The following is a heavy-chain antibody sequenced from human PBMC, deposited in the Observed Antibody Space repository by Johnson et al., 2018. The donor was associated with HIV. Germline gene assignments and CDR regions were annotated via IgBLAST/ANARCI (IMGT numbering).Heavy chain of an antibody. CDR3: ARDDIQILGGYSSNWPENSFDV. CDR2: ISSSGSTI. J-gene: IGHJ3*01. D-gene: IGHD6-13*01. CDR1: GFTFDDYG. V-gene: IGHV3-48*01. Sequence: EVQLVESGGGLIQPGGSLRLSCAASGFTFDDYGMSWVRQAPGKGLEWISYISSSGSTIYYADSVKGRFTISRDNSKNTLYLQMSSLRPEDTAVYYCARDDIQILGGYSSNWPENSFDVWGQGTMVTVSS.